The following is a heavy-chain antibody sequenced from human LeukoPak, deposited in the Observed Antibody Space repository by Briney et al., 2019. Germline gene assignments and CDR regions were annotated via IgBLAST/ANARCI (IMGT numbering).Heavy chain of an antibody. V-gene: IGHV3-30*03. Sequence: GGSLRLSCAASGFTFSSYGMHWVRQAPGKGLEWVAVISYDGSNKYYADSVKGRFTISRDNSKNTLYLQMNSLRAEDTAVYYCARVADGDKYGGRDYWGQGALVIVSS. D-gene: IGHD5-24*01. CDR2: ISYDGSNK. CDR3: ARVADGDKYGGRDY. J-gene: IGHJ4*02. CDR1: GFTFSSYG.